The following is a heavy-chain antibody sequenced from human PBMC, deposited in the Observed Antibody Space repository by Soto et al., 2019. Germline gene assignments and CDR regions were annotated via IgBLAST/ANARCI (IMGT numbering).Heavy chain of an antibody. V-gene: IGHV1-2*02. CDR1: GYTFTDFY. J-gene: IGHJ5*02. Sequence: QEQLVQSGTEVKKPGASVTVSCKSSGYTFTDFYLHRLRQAPGQGLEGVGWINPKTGDTKSSQKFQGRVTMSRDTSVSTAYIDLTSLTSDDTAMYYCATGTNGTTGWYHPWGQGTRVTVSS. CDR2: INPKTGDT. CDR3: ATGTNGTTGWYHP. D-gene: IGHD1-1*01.